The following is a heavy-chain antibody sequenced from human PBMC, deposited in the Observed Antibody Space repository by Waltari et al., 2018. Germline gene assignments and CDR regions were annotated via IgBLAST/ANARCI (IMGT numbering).Heavy chain of an antibody. CDR3: ARGPNPDYYYYGMDV. V-gene: IGHV4-34*01. CDR1: GGSFSGYY. CDR2: INHSGST. J-gene: IGHJ6*02. Sequence: QVQLQQWGAGLLKPSETLSLTCAVYGGSFSGYYWSWIRQPPGKGLEWIGEINHSGSTNDNPALKGRVTISVDTAKNQFSLKLSSVTAADTAVYYCARGPNPDYYYYGMDVWGQGTTVTVSS.